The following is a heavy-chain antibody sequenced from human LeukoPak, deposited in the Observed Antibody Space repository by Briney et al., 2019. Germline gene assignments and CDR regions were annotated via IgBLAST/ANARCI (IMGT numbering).Heavy chain of an antibody. Sequence: GESLKISCKASGYYFTAYWIGWVRQMPGKGLEWMGIIYPGNSDTRYSPSFQGQVTISVDKSITTAYLRWSSLKASDTAMYYCAKHTSAYWDAFDIWGQGTMVTVSS. D-gene: IGHD3-16*01. CDR2: IYPGNSDT. J-gene: IGHJ3*02. V-gene: IGHV5-51*01. CDR1: GYYFTAYW. CDR3: AKHTSAYWDAFDI.